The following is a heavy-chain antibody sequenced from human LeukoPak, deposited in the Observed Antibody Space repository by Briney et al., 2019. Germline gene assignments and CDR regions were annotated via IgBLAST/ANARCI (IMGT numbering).Heavy chain of an antibody. J-gene: IGHJ4*02. CDR2: INTNTGNP. CDR3: ARGDYETHGYQTR. V-gene: IGHV7-4-1*02. CDR1: GYIFTSYV. Sequence: ASVKVSCKASGYIFTSYVLHWVRQAPGQGLEWMGWINTNTGNPTYAQGFTGRFVFSLDTSVSTAYLQISSLKADDTAMYYCARGDYETHGYQTRWGQGTLVTVSS. D-gene: IGHD3-22*01.